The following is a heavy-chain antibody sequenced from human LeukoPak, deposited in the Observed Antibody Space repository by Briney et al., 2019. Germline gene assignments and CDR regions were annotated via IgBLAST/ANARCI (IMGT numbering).Heavy chain of an antibody. Sequence: ASVKVSCKASGYTFTGYYLHWVRQAPGQGLEYMGWINPNSGTTNYAQKFQGRVTMTRATSISTAYMELSSLRSEDTAVYYCARDRRAYCGGDCRVAFDIWGQGTMVTVSS. CDR3: ARDRRAYCGGDCRVAFDI. J-gene: IGHJ3*02. D-gene: IGHD2-21*02. CDR2: INPNSGTT. CDR1: GYTFTGYY. V-gene: IGHV1-2*02.